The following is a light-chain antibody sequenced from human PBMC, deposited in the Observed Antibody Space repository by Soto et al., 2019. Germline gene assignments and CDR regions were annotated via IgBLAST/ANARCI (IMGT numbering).Light chain of an antibody. CDR2: SAS. CDR3: QQGHNLPLT. Sequence: EIAMTQSPATLSVSPGERATLSCRASQSISTELAWYQQIPGQPPRLLIYSASTRATGVPARFTGSGSGSEFTLTISGLQSEDFAIYYCQQGHNLPLTLGQGTRLEI. J-gene: IGKJ2*01. V-gene: IGKV3-15*01. CDR1: QSISTE.